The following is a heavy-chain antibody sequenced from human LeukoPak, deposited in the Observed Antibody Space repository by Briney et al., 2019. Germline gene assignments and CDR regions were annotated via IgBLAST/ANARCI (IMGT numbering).Heavy chain of an antibody. CDR3: ARASGSYDY. CDR1: GFTFSIYG. V-gene: IGHV3-33*01. J-gene: IGHJ4*02. D-gene: IGHD1-26*01. Sequence: GRSLRLSCAASGFTFSIYGMHWVRQAPGKGLEWVAVIWNDGSSKYYADSVKGRFTISRDNSKNTLYLQMNSLRGEDTAVYYCARASGSYDYWGRGTLVNVSS. CDR2: IWNDGSSK.